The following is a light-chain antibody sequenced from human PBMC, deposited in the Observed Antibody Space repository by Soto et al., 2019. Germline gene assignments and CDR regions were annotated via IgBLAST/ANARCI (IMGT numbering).Light chain of an antibody. V-gene: IGKV3-15*01. Sequence: EIVMTQSPATLSVSPGERATLSCRASQSVSSNLAWYQQKPGQAPRLLIYGASTRATGIPARFSGSGSGTEFTLTISSLQSEDFAFYYCQQYTTFLSFGGGTKVEIK. CDR1: QSVSSN. CDR2: GAS. J-gene: IGKJ4*01. CDR3: QQYTTFLS.